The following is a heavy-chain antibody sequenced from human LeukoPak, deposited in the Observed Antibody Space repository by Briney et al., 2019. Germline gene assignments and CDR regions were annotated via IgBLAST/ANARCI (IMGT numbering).Heavy chain of an antibody. CDR1: GGSNSSSSYY. D-gene: IGHD6-19*01. J-gene: IGHJ3*02. V-gene: IGHV4-39*01. Sequence: PSETLSLTCTVSGGSNSSSSYYWGWIRQPPGKGLEWIGSIYYSGSTYYNPSLKSRVTISVDTSKNQFSLKLSSVTAADTAVYYCARVPSSGWYRNAFDIWGQGTMVTVSS. CDR3: ARVPSSGWYRNAFDI. CDR2: IYYSGST.